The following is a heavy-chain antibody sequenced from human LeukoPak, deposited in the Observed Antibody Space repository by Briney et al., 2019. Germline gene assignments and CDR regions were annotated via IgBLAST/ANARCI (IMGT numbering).Heavy chain of an antibody. CDR2: CYYNVST. D-gene: IGHD3-9*01. V-gene: IGHV4-39*01. CDR3: ARRPAYYDILTGYNPPDY. J-gene: IGHJ4*02. CDR1: GGSISSSSYY. Sequence: SETLSLTCTVSGGSISSSSYYWGWIRQPPGNGLEWIGSCYYNVSTYYTPSLKSRVTISVDTSKNQSSLKLSTVTAADTAVYYCARRPAYYDILTGYNPPDYWGQGTLVTVSS.